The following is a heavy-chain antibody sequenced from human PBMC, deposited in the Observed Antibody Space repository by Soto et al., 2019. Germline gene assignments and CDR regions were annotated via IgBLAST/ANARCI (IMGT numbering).Heavy chain of an antibody. CDR3: ARELGYSGYDWDFDY. D-gene: IGHD5-12*01. V-gene: IGHV1-18*01. CDR1: GYTFTSYG. J-gene: IGHJ4*02. Sequence: GASVKVSCKASGYTFTSYGISWVRQAPGQGLEWMGWISAYNGNTNYAQKLQGRVTMTTDTSTSTAYMELRSLRSDDTAVYYCARELGYSGYDWDFDYWGQGTLVTVSS. CDR2: ISAYNGNT.